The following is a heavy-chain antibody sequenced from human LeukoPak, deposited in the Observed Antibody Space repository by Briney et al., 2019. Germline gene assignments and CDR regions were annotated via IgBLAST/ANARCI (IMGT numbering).Heavy chain of an antibody. J-gene: IGHJ4*02. CDR2: IIPILGIA. D-gene: IGHD2-2*01. CDR1: GGTFSSYA. CDR3: ARDQRYCSSTSCYGL. V-gene: IGHV1-69*04. Sequence: ASVKVSCKASGGTFSSYAISWVRQAPGQGLEWMGRIIPILGIANYAQKFQGRITITADKSTSTAYMELSSLRSEDTAVYYCARDQRYCSSTSCYGLWGQGTLVTVSS.